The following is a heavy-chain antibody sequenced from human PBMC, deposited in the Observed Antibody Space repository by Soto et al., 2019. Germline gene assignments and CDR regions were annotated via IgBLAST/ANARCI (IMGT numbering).Heavy chain of an antibody. CDR3: AKDAVYNDGLWLMDS. Sequence: WWSLRLSCAASVFSRSTYALTWIRQAPGKGLECVSGVVGSGGEIYYADSVKGRFTISKDNSKNTLYLQMNSLRDEDTAVYYCAKDAVYNDGLWLMDSWGQGTLVTVSS. CDR1: VFSRSTYA. J-gene: IGHJ5*02. D-gene: IGHD2-21*01. CDR2: VVGSGGEI. V-gene: IGHV3-23*01.